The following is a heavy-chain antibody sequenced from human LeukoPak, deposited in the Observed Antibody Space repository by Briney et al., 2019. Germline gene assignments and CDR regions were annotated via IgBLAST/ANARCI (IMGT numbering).Heavy chain of an antibody. D-gene: IGHD2-21*01. CDR2: ISGSGGST. CDR1: GFTFSSYA. Sequence: PGGSLRLSCAASGFTFSSYAMSWVRQAPGKGLEWVSAISGSGGSTYYADSVKGRFTISRDNSNNTLYLQMNSLRAEDTAVYYCAKDRSPLVGSVYSFDYWGQGTLVPVSS. CDR3: AKDRSPLVGSVYSFDY. V-gene: IGHV3-23*01. J-gene: IGHJ4*02.